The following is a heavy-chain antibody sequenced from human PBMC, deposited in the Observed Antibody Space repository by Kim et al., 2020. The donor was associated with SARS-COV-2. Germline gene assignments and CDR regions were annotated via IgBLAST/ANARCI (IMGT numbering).Heavy chain of an antibody. Sequence: SVKVSCKASGGTFSSYAISWVRQAPGQGLEWMGGIIPIFGTANYAQKFQGRVTITADESTSTAYMELSSLRSEDTAVYYCARTRGVLGYSGYERGYYFDYWGQGTLVTVSS. CDR2: IIPIFGTA. V-gene: IGHV1-69*13. CDR3: ARTRGVLGYSGYERGYYFDY. D-gene: IGHD5-12*01. CDR1: GGTFSSYA. J-gene: IGHJ4*02.